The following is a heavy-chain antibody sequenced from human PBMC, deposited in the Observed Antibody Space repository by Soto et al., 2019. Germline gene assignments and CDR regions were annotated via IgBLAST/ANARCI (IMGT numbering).Heavy chain of an antibody. CDR3: AKDESSSSAVDY. Sequence: GGSLRLSCAASGFTFSSYAMSWVRQAPGKGLEWVSVISGSGDSTHYADSVKGRFTISRDNSKNTLYLQMNSLRAEDTAVYYCAKDESSSSAVDYWGQGTLVTVSS. J-gene: IGHJ4*02. CDR2: ISGSGDST. CDR1: GFTFSSYA. D-gene: IGHD6-6*01. V-gene: IGHV3-23*01.